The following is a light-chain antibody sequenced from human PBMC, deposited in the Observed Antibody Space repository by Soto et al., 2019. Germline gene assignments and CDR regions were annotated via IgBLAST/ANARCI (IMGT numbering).Light chain of an antibody. CDR2: EVS. J-gene: IGLJ2*01. CDR3: TSYEDKNRLI. CDR1: SSDVGGYNY. Sequence: QSALTQPPSASGSPGQSVTISCTGTSSDVGGYNYVSWYQQHAGKVPKLIIYEVSERPSGVPDRFSGSKSGNTASLRVSGLRMEEGGDYYGTSYEDKNRLIFGGGTKVPVL. V-gene: IGLV2-8*01.